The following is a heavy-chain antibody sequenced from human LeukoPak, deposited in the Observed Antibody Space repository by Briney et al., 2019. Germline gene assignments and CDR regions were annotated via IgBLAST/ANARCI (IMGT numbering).Heavy chain of an antibody. V-gene: IGHV3-53*01. CDR1: GFTVSSNY. D-gene: IGHD6-13*01. Sequence: GGSLRLSCAASGFTVSSNYMSWVRQAPGKGLEWVSVIYSGGSTYYADSVKGRFTISRDNSKNTLYLQMNSLRAEDTAVYYCATLSAALAADYWGQGTLVTVSS. CDR3: ATLSAALAADY. J-gene: IGHJ4*02. CDR2: IYSGGST.